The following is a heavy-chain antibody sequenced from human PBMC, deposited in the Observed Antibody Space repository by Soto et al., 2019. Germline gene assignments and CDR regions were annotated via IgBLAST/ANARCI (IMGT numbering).Heavy chain of an antibody. Sequence: SQTLSLTCAISGDSVSSNSAAWNWIRQSPSRGLEWLGRRYYRSKWYNDYAVSVKSRITINPDTSKNQFSLQLNSVTPEDTAVYYCARHRAAVARGHILKNWFDPWGQGTLVTVSS. V-gene: IGHV6-1*01. J-gene: IGHJ5*02. CDR1: GDSVSSNSAA. D-gene: IGHD6-19*01. CDR2: RYYRSKWYN. CDR3: ARHRAAVARGHILKNWFDP.